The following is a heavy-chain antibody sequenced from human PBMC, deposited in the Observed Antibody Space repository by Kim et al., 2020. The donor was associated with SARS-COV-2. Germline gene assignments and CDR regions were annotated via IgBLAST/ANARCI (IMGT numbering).Heavy chain of an antibody. Sequence: SETLSLTCAVSGGSISSSNWWSWVRQPPGKVLEWIGEIYHSGSTNYNPSLKSRVTISVDKSKNQFSLKLSSVTAADTAVYYCARSITIFGVVITFDYWGQGTLVTVSS. V-gene: IGHV4-4*02. D-gene: IGHD3-3*01. CDR2: IYHSGST. CDR1: GGSISSSNW. CDR3: ARSITIFGVVITFDY. J-gene: IGHJ4*02.